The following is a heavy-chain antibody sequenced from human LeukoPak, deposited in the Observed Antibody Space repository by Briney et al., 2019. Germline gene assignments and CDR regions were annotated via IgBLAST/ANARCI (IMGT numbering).Heavy chain of an antibody. Sequence: SVKDSCKASGGTFSSYAISWVRQAPGQGLEWMGGIIPIFGTANYAQKFQGRVTITTDESTSTAYMELSSLRSEDTAVYYCARGSSHGGWFDPWGQGTLVTVSS. CDR3: ARGSSHGGWFDP. V-gene: IGHV1-69*05. D-gene: IGHD6-6*01. J-gene: IGHJ5*02. CDR2: IIPIFGTA. CDR1: GGTFSSYA.